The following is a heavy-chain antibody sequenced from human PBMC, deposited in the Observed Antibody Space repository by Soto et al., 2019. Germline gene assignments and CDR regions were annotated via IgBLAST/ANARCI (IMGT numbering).Heavy chain of an antibody. CDR1: GFTFSSYG. CDR3: AKDFLSGIMGATVDY. V-gene: IGHV3-30*18. D-gene: IGHD1-26*01. CDR2: ISYDGSNK. Sequence: GGSLRLSCAASGFTFSSYGMHWVRQAPGKGLEWVAVISYDGSNKYYADSVKGRFTISRDNSKNTLYLQMNSLRAEDTAVYYCAKDFLSGIMGATVDYWGQGTLVTVSS. J-gene: IGHJ4*02.